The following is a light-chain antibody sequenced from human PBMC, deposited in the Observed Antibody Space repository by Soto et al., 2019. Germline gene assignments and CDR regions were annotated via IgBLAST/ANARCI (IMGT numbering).Light chain of an antibody. CDR2: LGS. CDR1: RSILGSSGYNY. CDR3: AQGLAVPFT. Sequence: EIVLTQSPLSLPVTPGEPASISCRSSRSILGSSGYNYLNWYLQKPGQSPQLLIYLGSSRAYGVPDRVSGSGSGTDFTLTIGRVEAGDVGVYFCAQGLAVPFTFGGGTKVEI. V-gene: IGKV2-28*01. J-gene: IGKJ4*01.